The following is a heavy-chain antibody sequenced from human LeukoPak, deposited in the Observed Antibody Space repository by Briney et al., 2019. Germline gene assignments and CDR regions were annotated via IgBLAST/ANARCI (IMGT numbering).Heavy chain of an antibody. CDR3: ARGPSYYYDSSGYYYPNY. J-gene: IGHJ4*02. V-gene: IGHV3-74*01. D-gene: IGHD3-22*01. CDR2: INSDGSST. Sequence: GGSLRLSCAASGFTFSSYWMHWVRQAPGKGLVWVSRINSDGSSTNYADSVKGRFTISRDNAKNTLYLQMNSLRAEDTAVYYCARGPSYYYDSSGYYYPNYWGQGTLVTVSS. CDR1: GFTFSSYW.